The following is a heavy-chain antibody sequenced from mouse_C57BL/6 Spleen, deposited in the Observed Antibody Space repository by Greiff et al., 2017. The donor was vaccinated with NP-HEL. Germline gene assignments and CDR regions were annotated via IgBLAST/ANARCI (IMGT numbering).Heavy chain of an antibody. CDR3: ARGGDPYAMDY. CDR2: IYPGDGDT. J-gene: IGHJ4*01. D-gene: IGHD2-13*01. CDR1: GYPFSSSW. Sequence: QVQLKQSGPELVKPGASVKISCKASGYPFSSSWMNWVKQRPGKGLEWIGRIYPGDGDTNYNGKFKGKATLPADKSSSTAYSQLGSLTSEESEVYFCARGGDPYAMDYWGQGTSVTVSS. V-gene: IGHV1-82*01.